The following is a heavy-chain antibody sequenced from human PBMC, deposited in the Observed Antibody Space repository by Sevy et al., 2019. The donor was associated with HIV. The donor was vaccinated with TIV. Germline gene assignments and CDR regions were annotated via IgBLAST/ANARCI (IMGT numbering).Heavy chain of an antibody. CDR1: GGSISSYY. CDR2: IYYSGST. J-gene: IGHJ4*02. CDR3: ARGRGDYFDY. Sequence: SDTLSLTCTVSGGSISSYYWSWIRQPPGKGLEWIGYIYYSGSTNYNPSLKSRVTISVDTSKNQFSLKLSSVTAADTAVYYCARGRGDYFDYWGQGTLVTVSS. V-gene: IGHV4-59*01. D-gene: IGHD3-10*01.